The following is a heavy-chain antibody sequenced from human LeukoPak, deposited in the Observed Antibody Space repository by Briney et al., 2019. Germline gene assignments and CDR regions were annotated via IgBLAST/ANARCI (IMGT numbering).Heavy chain of an antibody. CDR2: IYSGGST. CDR3: ARDYPPGSSSLSGGLGY. Sequence: PGGSLRLSCAASGFTVSSNYMSWVRQAPGKGLEWVSVIYSGGSTYYADSVKGRFTISRDSSKNTLYLQMNSLRDEDTAVYYCARDYPPGSSSLSGGLGYWGQGTLVTVSS. D-gene: IGHD3-10*02. V-gene: IGHV3-66*01. CDR1: GFTVSSNY. J-gene: IGHJ4*02.